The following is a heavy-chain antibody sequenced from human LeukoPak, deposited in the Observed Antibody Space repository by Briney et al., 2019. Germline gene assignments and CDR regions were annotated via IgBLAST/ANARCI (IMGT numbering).Heavy chain of an antibody. V-gene: IGHV3-30-3*01. Sequence: GGSLRLSCAASGFTFSSYAMHWVRQAPVKVLEWVAVISYDGSNKYYADSVKGRFTISRDNSKNTLYLQMNSLRAEDTAVYYCARVPTGSSSWYQEYAFDIWGQGTMVTVSS. CDR3: ARVPTGSSSWYQEYAFDI. CDR2: ISYDGSNK. J-gene: IGHJ3*02. D-gene: IGHD6-13*01. CDR1: GFTFSSYA.